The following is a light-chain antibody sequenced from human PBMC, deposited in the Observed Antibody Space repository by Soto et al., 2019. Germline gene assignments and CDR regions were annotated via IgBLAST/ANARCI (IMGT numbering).Light chain of an antibody. CDR1: QTISKY. CDR3: QQSNSIPPWT. J-gene: IGKJ1*01. Sequence: DIQMTQSPSSRSASVGDRVTITCRASQTISKYLNWYQHKPGKGPKLLIYAASTLQTGVPSRFSGSGSGTDFTLTISSLQPEDVATYYCQQSNSIPPWTFGQGTKVDIK. V-gene: IGKV1-39*01. CDR2: AAS.